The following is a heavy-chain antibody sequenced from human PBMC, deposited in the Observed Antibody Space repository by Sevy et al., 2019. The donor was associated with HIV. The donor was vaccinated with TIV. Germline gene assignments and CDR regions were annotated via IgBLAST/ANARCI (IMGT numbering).Heavy chain of an antibody. V-gene: IGHV3-7*01. D-gene: IGHD6-6*01. CDR3: ATDAWRSLVN. Sequence: GGSLRLSCAASGFSFSAYWMAWVRHVPGKGLEWVANLNQDGNEKYPVDSVRGRFTISRDNAKNSLYLQMNSVRVEDTGIYYSATDAWRSLVNWGRGTMVTVSS. CDR1: GFSFSAYW. CDR2: LNQDGNEK. J-gene: IGHJ3*01.